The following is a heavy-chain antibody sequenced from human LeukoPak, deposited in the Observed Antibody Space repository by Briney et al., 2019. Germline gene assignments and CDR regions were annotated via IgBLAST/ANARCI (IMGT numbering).Heavy chain of an antibody. V-gene: IGHV3-21*01. CDR3: AKMGEEDYDILTDY. CDR2: ISGDSRYI. D-gene: IGHD3-9*01. CDR1: AFTFSTYT. Sequence: GGSLRLSCAASAFTFSTYTMNWVRQAPGKGLECVSSISGDSRYIYYADSVKGRFTISRDNSKNTLDLQMNSLRPEDTAVYYCAKMGEEDYDILTDYWGQGTLVTVSS. J-gene: IGHJ4*02.